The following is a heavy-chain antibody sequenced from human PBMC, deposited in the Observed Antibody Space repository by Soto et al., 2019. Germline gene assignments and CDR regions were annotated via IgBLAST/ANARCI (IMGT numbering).Heavy chain of an antibody. CDR1: GGTFSSYA. CDR3: ARDRNPWIQLWSSYGMDV. CDR2: IIPTFGTA. Sequence: GXSVKVSCKASGGTFSSYAISWVRQAPVQGLEWMGGIIPTFGTANYAQKFQGRVTITADESTSTAYMELSSLRSEDTAVYYCARDRNPWIQLWSSYGMDVWGQGTTVTVSS. D-gene: IGHD5-18*01. J-gene: IGHJ6*02. V-gene: IGHV1-69*13.